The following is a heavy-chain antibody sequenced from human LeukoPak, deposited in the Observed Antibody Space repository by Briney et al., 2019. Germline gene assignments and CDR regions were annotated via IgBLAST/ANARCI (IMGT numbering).Heavy chain of an antibody. Sequence: ASVKVSCKASGYTFTGYYMHWVRRAPGQGLEWMGWINPNSGGTNYAQKFQGRVTMTRDTSISTAYMELSRLRSDDTAMYYCARDYDTSGPDYWGQGTLVTVSS. CDR2: INPNSGGT. CDR3: ARDYDTSGPDY. J-gene: IGHJ4*02. V-gene: IGHV1-2*02. CDR1: GYTFTGYY. D-gene: IGHD3-22*01.